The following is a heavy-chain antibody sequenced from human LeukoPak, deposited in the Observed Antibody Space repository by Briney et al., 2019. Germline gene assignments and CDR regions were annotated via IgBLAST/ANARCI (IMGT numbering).Heavy chain of an antibody. V-gene: IGHV4-39*07. J-gene: IGHJ4*02. CDR2: IYYSGTT. D-gene: IGHD6-13*01. CDR1: GGSISSSSYY. CDR3: VREAQLVGTDY. Sequence: ASETLSLTCTVSGGSISSSSYYWGWIRQPPGKGLEWIGSIYYSGTTYYNPSLKSRVTISVDTSKNQFSLKLNSVTAADTAVYYCVREAQLVGTDYWGQGTLVTVSS.